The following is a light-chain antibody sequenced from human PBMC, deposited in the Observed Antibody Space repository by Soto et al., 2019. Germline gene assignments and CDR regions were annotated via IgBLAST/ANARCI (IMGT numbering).Light chain of an antibody. CDR3: HQCLNAPWT. CDR1: QSVLYRSNNNNY. V-gene: IGKV4-1*01. CDR2: WAS. Sequence: DFVMTQSPDSLAVSLGERATINCKSSQSVLYRSNNNNYLSWYQQKPGQPPKLLISWASTRESGVPDRFSGSGAGTDFTLTISSLQAEDVAIYYCHQCLNAPWTFGQGTKVEIK. J-gene: IGKJ1*01.